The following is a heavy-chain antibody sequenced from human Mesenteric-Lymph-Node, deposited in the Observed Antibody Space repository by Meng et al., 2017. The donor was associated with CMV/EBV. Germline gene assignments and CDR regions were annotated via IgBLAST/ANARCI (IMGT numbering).Heavy chain of an antibody. J-gene: IGHJ6*02. Sequence: GESLKISCAASGFTFSDYYMFWMRQAPGKGLEWVSYISGSGSTIYYVDSVKGRFTISRDNAKNTLYLQMNSLRADDTAVYYCARDAGRHMDVWGQGTTVTVSS. CDR3: ARDAGRHMDV. V-gene: IGHV3-11*04. CDR1: GFTFSDYY. CDR2: ISGSGSTI.